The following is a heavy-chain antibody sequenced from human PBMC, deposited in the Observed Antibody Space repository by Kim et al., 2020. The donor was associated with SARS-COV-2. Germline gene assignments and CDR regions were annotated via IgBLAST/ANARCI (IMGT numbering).Heavy chain of an antibody. Sequence: SETLSLTCAVYGGSFSDYYWTWIRQPPGKGLEWIGEINHSGYTSYNPSLKSRVTISVDTSKNQFSLKLSSVTAADTAVYYCARGVRTFSMIVVVITAQKYYFDSWSQGTLVTVSS. D-gene: IGHD3-22*01. CDR3: ARGVRTFSMIVVVITAQKYYFDS. CDR1: GGSFSDYY. CDR2: INHSGYT. J-gene: IGHJ4*02. V-gene: IGHV4-34*01.